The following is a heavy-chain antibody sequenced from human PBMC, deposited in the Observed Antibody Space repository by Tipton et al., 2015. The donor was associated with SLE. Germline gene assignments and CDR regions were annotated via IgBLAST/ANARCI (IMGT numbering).Heavy chain of an antibody. CDR1: GGSISSRSHY. V-gene: IGHV4-39*07. Sequence: TLSLTCTVSGGSISSRSHYWGWIRQPPGKGLEWIGSIHYSGGTYYNPSLKSRAIISVDTSKNHFSLKLTSVTAADTAVYFCARSRGLGSCSGDNCYDYYFGMDVWGQGTTVTVS. CDR3: ARSRGLGSCSGDNCYDYYFGMDV. CDR2: IHYSGGT. D-gene: IGHD2-15*01. J-gene: IGHJ6*02.